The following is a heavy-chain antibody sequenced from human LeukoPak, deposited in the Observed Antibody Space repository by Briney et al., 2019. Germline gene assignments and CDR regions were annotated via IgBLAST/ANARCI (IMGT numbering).Heavy chain of an antibody. CDR2: ISSSGSTI. V-gene: IGHV3-48*03. CDR3: ARENDYSDY. J-gene: IGHJ4*02. Sequence: PGGSLRLSCAASGFTFSSYEMNWVRQAPGKGLEWVSYISSSGSTIYYADSVKGRFTISRDNAKNSLYLQMNSLRAEDTAVYYCARENDYSDYWGQGTLVTVSS. CDR1: GFTFSSYE.